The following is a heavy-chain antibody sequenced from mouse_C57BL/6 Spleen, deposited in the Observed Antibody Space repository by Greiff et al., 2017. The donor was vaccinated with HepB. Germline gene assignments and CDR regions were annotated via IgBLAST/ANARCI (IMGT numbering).Heavy chain of an antibody. CDR2: IHPNSGST. Sequence: VQLQQPGAELVKPGASVKLSCKASGYTFTSYWMHWVKQRPGQGLEWIGMIHPNSGSTNYNEKFKSKATLTVDKSSSTAYMQLSSLTSEDSAVYYCARIGGGYSPWFAYWGQGTLVTVSA. CDR3: ARIGGGYSPWFAY. V-gene: IGHV1-64*01. CDR1: GYTFTSYW. J-gene: IGHJ3*01. D-gene: IGHD2-3*01.